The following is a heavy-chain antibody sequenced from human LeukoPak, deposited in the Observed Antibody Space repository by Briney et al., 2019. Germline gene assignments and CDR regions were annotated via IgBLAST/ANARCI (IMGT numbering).Heavy chain of an antibody. V-gene: IGHV3-7*01. CDR3: ARVDVAGDFDY. J-gene: IGHJ4*01. CDR2: IKQDGSEK. Sequence: GGSLRLSCAASGFTFSSYSMNWVRQAPGKGLEWVANIKQDGSEKYYVDSVKGRFTISRDNAKNSLYLQMNSLRAEDTAVYYCARVDVAGDFDYWGQEPWSPSPQ. D-gene: IGHD6-19*01. CDR1: GFTFSSYS.